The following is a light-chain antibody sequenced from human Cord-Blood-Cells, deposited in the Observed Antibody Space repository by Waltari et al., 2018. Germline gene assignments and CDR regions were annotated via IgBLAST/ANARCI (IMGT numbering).Light chain of an antibody. CDR3: SSYTSSSTVV. CDR2: EVS. J-gene: IGLJ2*01. CDR1: SSDVGGSNY. V-gene: IGLV2-14*01. Sequence: QSALTQPASVSGSPGQSITLSCTGTSSDVGGSNYVSWYQQHPGKAPKRMIYEVSNRPSGVSNRFSGSKSGNTASLTISGLQAEDEADYYCSSYTSSSTVVFGGGTKLTVL.